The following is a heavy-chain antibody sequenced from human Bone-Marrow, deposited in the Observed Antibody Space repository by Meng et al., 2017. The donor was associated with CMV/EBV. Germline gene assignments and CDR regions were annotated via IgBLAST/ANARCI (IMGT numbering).Heavy chain of an antibody. D-gene: IGHD3-3*01. CDR1: GFTFSNAW. Sequence: ESLKISCAASGFTFSNAWMSWIRQPPGKGLEWIGEINHSGSTNYNPSLKSRVTISVDTSKNQFSLKLSSVTAADTAVYYCARGQPSYYDFWSGYYKGGAFDIWGQGTMVTVPS. V-gene: IGHV4-34*01. J-gene: IGHJ3*02. CDR3: ARGQPSYYDFWSGYYKGGAFDI. CDR2: INHSGST.